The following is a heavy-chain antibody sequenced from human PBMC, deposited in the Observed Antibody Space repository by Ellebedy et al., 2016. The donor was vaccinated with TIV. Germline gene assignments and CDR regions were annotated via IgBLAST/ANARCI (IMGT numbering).Heavy chain of an antibody. V-gene: IGHV3-33*01. Sequence: GGSLRLSCAASGFTFSTYGMHWVRQAPGKGLEWVAVIWSDGSHQYYADSVKGRFTISRDNFKNTLFLQMNSLRAEDKAMYYCVRSQIYGAHGVDYFDYWGQGTLVTVSS. CDR3: VRSQIYGAHGVDYFDY. J-gene: IGHJ4*02. D-gene: IGHD4-17*01. CDR2: IWSDGSHQ. CDR1: GFTFSTYG.